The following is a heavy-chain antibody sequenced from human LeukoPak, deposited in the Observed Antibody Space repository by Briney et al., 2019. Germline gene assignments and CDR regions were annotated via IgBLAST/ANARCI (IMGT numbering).Heavy chain of an antibody. CDR2: IWYDGSNK. Sequence: PGGSLRLSCAASGFTFSSYGMHWVRQAPGKGLEWVAVIWYDGSNKYYADSVKGRFTISRDNSKNTPYLQMNSLRAEDTAVYYCARDSSDSSGYFDYWGQGTLVTVSS. J-gene: IGHJ4*02. V-gene: IGHV3-33*01. CDR1: GFTFSSYG. CDR3: ARDSSDSSGYFDY. D-gene: IGHD3-22*01.